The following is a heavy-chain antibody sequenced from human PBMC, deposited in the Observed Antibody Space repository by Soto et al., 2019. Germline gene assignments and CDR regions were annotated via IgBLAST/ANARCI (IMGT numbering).Heavy chain of an antibody. V-gene: IGHV3-7*01. D-gene: IGHD6-19*01. Sequence: EVQLVESGGGLVQPGGSLRLSCAASGFTFSSYWMSWVRQAPGKGLEWVANIKQDGSEKYYVDSVKGRFTISRDNAKNSLYLQMNSLRAEDTAVYYCARDQGPWYSSGWYDDWGQGTLVTVSS. CDR2: IKQDGSEK. J-gene: IGHJ5*02. CDR1: GFTFSSYW. CDR3: ARDQGPWYSSGWYDD.